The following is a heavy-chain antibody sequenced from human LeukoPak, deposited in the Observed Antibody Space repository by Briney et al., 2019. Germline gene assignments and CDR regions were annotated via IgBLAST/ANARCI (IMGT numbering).Heavy chain of an antibody. D-gene: IGHD4-17*01. CDR1: GGSISYYY. J-gene: IGHJ4*02. Sequence: PSDTLSLTCFVTGGSISYYYWSWIRQPAGKGLEWIGRLYTSGSTDYNPSLKSRVTMSVDTSKNQFSLKLRSVTAADSAVYYCARGTVTTLFDYWGQGTLVTVSS. V-gene: IGHV4-4*07. CDR3: ARGTVTTLFDY. CDR2: LYTSGST.